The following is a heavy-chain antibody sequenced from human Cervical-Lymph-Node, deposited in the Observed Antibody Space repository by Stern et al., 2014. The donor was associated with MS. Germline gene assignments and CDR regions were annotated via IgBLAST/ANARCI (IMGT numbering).Heavy chain of an antibody. CDR3: ARESTGDAFDI. CDR2: IIAIVGIA. CDR1: GGTFSSYT. V-gene: IGHV1-69*09. Sequence: VQLVESGAEVKKPGSSGKVSCKASGGTFSSYTITWVRQAPGKGLEWMGRIIAIVGIADYAQKFQGRVTITADKSTSTAYMELSSLRSEDTAVYYCARESTGDAFDIWGQGTMVTVSS. D-gene: IGHD3-10*01. J-gene: IGHJ3*02.